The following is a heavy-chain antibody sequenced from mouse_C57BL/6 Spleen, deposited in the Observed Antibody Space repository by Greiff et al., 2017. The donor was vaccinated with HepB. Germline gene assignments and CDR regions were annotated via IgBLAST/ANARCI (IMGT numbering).Heavy chain of an antibody. CDR1: GFTFSDYG. CDR3: ARWLYYFDY. CDR2: ISSGSSTI. Sequence: EVQLVESGGGLVKPGGSLKLSCAASGFTFSDYGMHWVRQAPEKGLEWVAYISSGSSTIYYADTVKGRFTISRDKAKNTLFLQMTSLRSEDTAMYYCARWLYYFDYWGQGTTLTVSS. D-gene: IGHD1-2*01. J-gene: IGHJ2*01. V-gene: IGHV5-17*01.